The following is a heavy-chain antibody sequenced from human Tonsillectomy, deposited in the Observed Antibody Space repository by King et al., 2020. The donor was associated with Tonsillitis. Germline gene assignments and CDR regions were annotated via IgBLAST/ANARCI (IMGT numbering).Heavy chain of an antibody. J-gene: IGHJ4*02. V-gene: IGHV5-10-1*03. CDR1: GYSFTSYW. D-gene: IGHD3-22*01. Sequence: VQLVESGAEVKKPGESLRISCKGSGYSFTSYWISWVRQMPGKGLEWMGMIDPSDSYTNYSPSFQGHVTISADKSISTAYLQWSSLKASDTAMYYCARLQGHYYESSGYDTYSLSYYVDYWGQGTLVTVAA. CDR3: ARLQGHYYESSGYDTYSLSYYVDY. CDR2: IDPSDSYT.